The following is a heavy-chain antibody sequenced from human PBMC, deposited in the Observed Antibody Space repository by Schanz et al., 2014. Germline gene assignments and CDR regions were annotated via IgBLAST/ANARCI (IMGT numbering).Heavy chain of an antibody. CDR1: GYTFIDYY. J-gene: IGHJ4*02. CDR3: ARDPYGKNSGDFDY. CDR2: IDPNGGAT. D-gene: IGHD4-17*01. V-gene: IGHV1-2*07. Sequence: QVQLVQSGAEVKKPGASVKVSCKASGYTFIDYYMHWVRQAPGQGLEWVGWIDPNGGATNHARMLQGRVTMTRETSISTACMELSGLTSDDTAVYFCARDPYGKNSGDFDYWGQGTLVTVSS.